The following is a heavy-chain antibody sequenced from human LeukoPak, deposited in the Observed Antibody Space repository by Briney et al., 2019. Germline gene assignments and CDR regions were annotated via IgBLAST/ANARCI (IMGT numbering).Heavy chain of an antibody. D-gene: IGHD3-16*01. V-gene: IGHV4-59*01. J-gene: IGHJ4*02. Sequence: SETLSLTCTVSGVSITTYYWSWIRQPPGKGLEWIGFIYYSGNTNYNPSLKSRVTISVDTSKNQFSLKLSSVTAADTAVYYCARAFTSWSFDYWGQGTLVTVSS. CDR3: ARAFTSWSFDY. CDR1: GVSITTYY. CDR2: IYYSGNT.